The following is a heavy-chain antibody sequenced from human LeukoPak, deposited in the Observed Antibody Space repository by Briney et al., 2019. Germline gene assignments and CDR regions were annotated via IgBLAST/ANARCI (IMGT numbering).Heavy chain of an antibody. D-gene: IGHD6-19*01. V-gene: IGHV3-74*03. Sequence: GGSLRLSCAASGFTFSSHWMHWVRQAPGKGLEWVSRANGDGSSTTYAASVEGRFTMSRDNAKNTVYLQMNSLRDEDTAVYYCARDSRSSGLTVDYWGQGTLVTVSS. CDR1: GFTFSSHW. CDR2: ANGDGSST. CDR3: ARDSRSSGLTVDY. J-gene: IGHJ4*02.